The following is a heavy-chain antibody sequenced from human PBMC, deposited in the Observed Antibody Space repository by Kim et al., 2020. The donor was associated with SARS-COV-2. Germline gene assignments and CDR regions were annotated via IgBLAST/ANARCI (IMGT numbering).Heavy chain of an antibody. J-gene: IGHJ4*02. Sequence: SETLSLTCTVSGGSISSYYWSWIRQPPGKGLEWIGYIYYSGSTNYNPSLKSRVTISVDTSKNQFSLKLSSVTAADTAVYYCARTHCSSTSCYADGGGYWGQGTLVTVSS. CDR1: GGSISSYY. CDR2: IYYSGST. CDR3: ARTHCSSTSCYADGGGY. D-gene: IGHD2-2*01. V-gene: IGHV4-59*08.